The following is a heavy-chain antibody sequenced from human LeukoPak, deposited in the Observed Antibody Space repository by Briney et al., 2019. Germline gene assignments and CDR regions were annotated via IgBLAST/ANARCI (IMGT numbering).Heavy chain of an antibody. CDR2: IYPGDSDT. CDR3: ARRSAHSSSGNWFDP. D-gene: IGHD3-22*01. J-gene: IGHJ5*02. CDR1: GYSFTSYW. Sequence: GESLKISCKGSGYSFTSYWIGWVRQMPGKGLEWMGIIYPGDSDTRYSPSFQGQVTISAAKSISTAYRQWSSLKASDTAMYYCARRSAHSSSGNWFDPWGQGTLVTVSS. V-gene: IGHV5-51*01.